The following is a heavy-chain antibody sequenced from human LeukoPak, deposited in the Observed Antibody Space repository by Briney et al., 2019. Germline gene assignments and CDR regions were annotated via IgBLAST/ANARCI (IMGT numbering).Heavy chain of an antibody. D-gene: IGHD2-15*01. CDR3: ARLRLRRYYFDY. Sequence: SETLSLTCTVSGGSISSSSYYWGWIRQPPGKGLEWIGSIYYSGSTYYNPSLKSRVTISVDTSKNQFSLKLSSVAAADTAVYYCARLRLRRYYFDYWGQGTLVTVSS. J-gene: IGHJ4*02. CDR2: IYYSGST. CDR1: GGSISSSSYY. V-gene: IGHV4-39*01.